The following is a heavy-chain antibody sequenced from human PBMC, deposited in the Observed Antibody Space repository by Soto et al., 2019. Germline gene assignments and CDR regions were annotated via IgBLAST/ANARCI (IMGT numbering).Heavy chain of an antibody. CDR3: ARDLPGYCSTTNCYYYFDF. CDR2: IRQDGHEK. D-gene: IGHD2-2*01. CDR1: GFTFTSYS. Sequence: AGGSLRLSCAVSGFTFTSYSMSWVRQAPGEGLEWVANIRQDGHEKYYVDSVRGRFTISRDNAQNSLNLQMDSLRAEDTAMYYCARDLPGYCSTTNCYYYFDFWGQGTLVTVSS. J-gene: IGHJ4*02. V-gene: IGHV3-7*03.